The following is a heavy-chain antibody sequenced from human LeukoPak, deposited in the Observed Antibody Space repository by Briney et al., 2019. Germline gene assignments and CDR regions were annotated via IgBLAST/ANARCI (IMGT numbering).Heavy chain of an antibody. CDR3: ARRSAAKDAFDI. D-gene: IGHD6-25*01. CDR1: GFTFSSYW. V-gene: IGHV3-74*01. J-gene: IGHJ3*02. Sequence: PGGSLRPSCAASGFTFSSYWMHWVRQAPGKGLVWVSRINSDGGSTSYTDSVKGRFTISRDNAKNTLYLQMNSLRAEDTAVYYCARRSAAKDAFDIWGQGTKVTVSS. CDR2: INSDGGST.